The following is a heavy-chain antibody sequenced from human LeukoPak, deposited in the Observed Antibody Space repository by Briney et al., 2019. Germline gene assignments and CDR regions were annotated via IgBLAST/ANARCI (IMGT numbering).Heavy chain of an antibody. V-gene: IGHV3-9*03. CDR2: ISWNSGSI. D-gene: IGHD6-19*01. CDR1: GFTFDDYA. Sequence: PGGSLRLSCAASGFTFDDYAMHWVRQAPGKGLEWVSGISWNSGSIGYADSVKGRFTISRDNAKNSLYLQMNSLRAEDMALYYCAKAVRPPVAGSSAFDIWGQGTMVTVSS. J-gene: IGHJ3*02. CDR3: AKAVRPPVAGSSAFDI.